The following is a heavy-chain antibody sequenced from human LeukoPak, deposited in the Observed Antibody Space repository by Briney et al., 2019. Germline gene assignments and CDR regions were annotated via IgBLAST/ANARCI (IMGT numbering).Heavy chain of an antibody. CDR1: GGSISSGGYY. CDR2: IYYGGST. D-gene: IGHD6-19*01. CDR3: ARGAPGVADWFDP. Sequence: SQTLSLTCTVSGGSISSGGYYWSWIRQHPGKGLEWIGYIYYGGSTYYNPSLNSRLIISVDTSKNQFSLKLSSVTAADTAVYYCARGAPGVADWFDPWGQGTLVTVSS. J-gene: IGHJ5*02. V-gene: IGHV4-31*03.